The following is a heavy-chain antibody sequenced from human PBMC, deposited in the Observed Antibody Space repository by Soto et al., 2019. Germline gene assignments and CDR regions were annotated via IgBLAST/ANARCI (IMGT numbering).Heavy chain of an antibody. J-gene: IGHJ5*02. V-gene: IGHV1-69*13. Sequence: ASVKVSFKASGGTFSSYAISWVRQAPGQGLEWMGGIIPIFGTANYAQKFQGRVTITADESTGTAYMELSSLRSEDTAVYYCATTPIFGVAYNWFDPWGQGTLVTVSS. CDR2: IIPIFGTA. CDR1: GGTFSSYA. D-gene: IGHD3-3*01. CDR3: ATTPIFGVAYNWFDP.